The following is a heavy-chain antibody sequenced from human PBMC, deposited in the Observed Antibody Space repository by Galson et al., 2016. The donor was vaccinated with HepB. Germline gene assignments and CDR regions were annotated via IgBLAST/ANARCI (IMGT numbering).Heavy chain of an antibody. J-gene: IGHJ6*02. CDR2: TYYRSKWYF. CDR3: ARVYGINKNNGMDV. CDR1: GDSVSSKTSA. Sequence: CAISGDSVSSKTSAWNWIRQSPSRGLEWLGRTYYRSKWYFDYAESLKGRITINPDTSKNQFSLHLNSVTPGATAIYFCARVYGINKNNGMDVWGQGTTVTVSS. V-gene: IGHV6-1*01. D-gene: IGHD1-14*01.